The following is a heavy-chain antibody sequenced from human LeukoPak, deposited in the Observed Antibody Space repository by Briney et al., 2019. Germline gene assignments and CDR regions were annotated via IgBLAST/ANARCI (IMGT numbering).Heavy chain of an antibody. D-gene: IGHD6-13*01. Sequence: GGSLRLSCAASGFTFSTYGMHWVRQAPGKGLEWVAVLSYDGSNRYYADSVKGRFTISRDNAKKSLYLQMNSLRAEDTAVYYCARLYSSSWYDYYYYYMDVWGKGTTVTVSS. CDR2: LSYDGSNR. CDR3: ARLYSSSWYDYYYYYMDV. V-gene: IGHV3-30*03. J-gene: IGHJ6*03. CDR1: GFTFSTYG.